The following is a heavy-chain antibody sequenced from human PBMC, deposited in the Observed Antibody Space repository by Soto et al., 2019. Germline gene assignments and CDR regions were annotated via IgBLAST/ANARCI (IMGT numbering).Heavy chain of an antibody. CDR2: ISGSGADT. CDR3: AKDTGRGGGSVFDY. CDR1: GFIFSNYA. V-gene: IGHV3-23*01. Sequence: VGSLRLSCAPSGFIFSNYAMSWVRQALGKGLEWVSAISGSGADTYYTESVKGRFTISRDNFKNTLYLQMNSLRAEDTAVYYCAKDTGRGGGSVFDYWGQGTLVTVSS. J-gene: IGHJ4*02. D-gene: IGHD2-15*01.